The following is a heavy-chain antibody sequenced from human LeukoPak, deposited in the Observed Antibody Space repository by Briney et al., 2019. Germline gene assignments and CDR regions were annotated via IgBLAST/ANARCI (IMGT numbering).Heavy chain of an antibody. D-gene: IGHD2-2*01. V-gene: IGHV3-74*03. CDR1: GFTFSRFW. Sequence: GGSLRLSCAASGFTFSRFWMHWVRQAPGKGLVWVSRIEGDGSRSTYADSVKGRFTISRDNAKNSLYLQMNSLRAEDTAVYYCARMETECGRSRCYQYFDYWAQGTLVTVSS. J-gene: IGHJ4*02. CDR3: ARMETECGRSRCYQYFDY. CDR2: IEGDGSRS.